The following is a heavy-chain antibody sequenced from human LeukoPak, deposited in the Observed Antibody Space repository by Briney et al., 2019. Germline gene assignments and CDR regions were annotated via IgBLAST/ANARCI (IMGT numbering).Heavy chain of an antibody. CDR2: INSDGSST. V-gene: IGHV3-74*01. D-gene: IGHD4-17*01. CDR3: ARRQPVTTGYYYYYYMDV. CDR1: GFTFSSYW. Sequence: GGSLRLSCAASGFTFSSYWMHWVRQAPGKGLVWVSRINSDGSSTSYADSVKGRFTISRDNAKNTLYLQMNSLRAEDTAVYYCARRQPVTTGYYYYYYMDVWGKGTTVTISS. J-gene: IGHJ6*03.